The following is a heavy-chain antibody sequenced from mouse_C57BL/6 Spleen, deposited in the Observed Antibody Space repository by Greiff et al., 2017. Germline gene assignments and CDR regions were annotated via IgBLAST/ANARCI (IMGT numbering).Heavy chain of an antibody. J-gene: IGHJ2*01. CDR2: IYPGSGST. CDR3: AREDYGNYPDY. V-gene: IGHV1-55*01. CDR1: GYTFTSYW. D-gene: IGHD2-1*01. Sequence: QVHVKQPGAELVKPGASVKMSCKASGYTFTSYWITWVKQRPGQGLEWIGDIYPGSGSTNYNEKFKSKATLTVDTSSSTAYMQLSSLTSEDSAVYYCAREDYGNYPDYWGQGTTLTVSS.